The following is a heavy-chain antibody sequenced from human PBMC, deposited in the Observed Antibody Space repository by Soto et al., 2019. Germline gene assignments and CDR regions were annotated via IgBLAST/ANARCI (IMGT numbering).Heavy chain of an antibody. D-gene: IGHD3-22*01. CDR2: IIPIFGTA. J-gene: IGHJ4*02. V-gene: IGHV1-69*05. CDR3: ARDSSGYYGDFDY. Sequence: QVQLVQSGAEVKKPGSSVKVSCKASGGTFSSYAISWVRQAPGQGLEWRGGIIPIFGTATYAQKFQGRVTXTXDXXTRTAYMELSSLRSEDTAVYYCARDSSGYYGDFDYWGQGTLVTVSS. CDR1: GGTFSSYA.